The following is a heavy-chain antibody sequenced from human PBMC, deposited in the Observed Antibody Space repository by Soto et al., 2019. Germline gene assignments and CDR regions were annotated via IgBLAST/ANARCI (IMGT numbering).Heavy chain of an antibody. Sequence: QVHLQESGPGLVKPSETLSLTCDVSGGAITNFYWNWIRQSPGKGLEWLGYIYYTGTANYTPYLGSRVIMSVNTSKNQFFLNLTSVTTADTAVYYCARDQEVYCGLDVWGQGTTVIVSS. J-gene: IGHJ6*02. CDR3: ARDQEVYCGLDV. CDR2: IYYTGTA. V-gene: IGHV4-59*01. D-gene: IGHD2-15*01. CDR1: GGAITNFY.